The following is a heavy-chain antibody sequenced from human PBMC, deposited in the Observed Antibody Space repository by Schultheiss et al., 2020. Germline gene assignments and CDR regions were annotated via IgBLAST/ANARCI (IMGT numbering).Heavy chain of an antibody. CDR1: GGSISSGGYY. Sequence: SETMSLTCTVSGGSISSGGYYWSWIRQHPGKGLEWIGYIYYSGSTYYNPSLKSRVTITVDRSKNQFSLKLSSVTAADTAVYYCARFRYYYDSSGYYSYYYGMDVWGKGTTVTVSS. CDR2: IYYSGST. CDR3: ARFRYYYDSSGYYSYYYGMDV. D-gene: IGHD3-22*01. J-gene: IGHJ6*04. V-gene: IGHV4-31*03.